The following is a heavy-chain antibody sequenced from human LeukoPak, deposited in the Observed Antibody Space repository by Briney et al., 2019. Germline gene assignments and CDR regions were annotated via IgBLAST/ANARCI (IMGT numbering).Heavy chain of an antibody. CDR1: GFTLSSYA. CDR2: ISVSGNT. Sequence: GGSLRLSCAASGFTLSSYAMSWVRQGPGRGLEWVSAISVSGNTYHADSVKGRFTISRDNAKNSLYLQMNSLRAEDTAVYYCAELGITMIGGVWGKGTTVTISS. V-gene: IGHV3-23*01. CDR3: AELGITMIGGV. D-gene: IGHD3-10*02. J-gene: IGHJ6*04.